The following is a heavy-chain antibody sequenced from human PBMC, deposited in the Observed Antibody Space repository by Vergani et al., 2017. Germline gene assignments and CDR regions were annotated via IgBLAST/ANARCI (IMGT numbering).Heavy chain of an antibody. J-gene: IGHJ5*02. V-gene: IGHV4-59*01. CDR1: GGSISSYY. Sequence: QVQLQESGPGLVKPSETLSLTCTVSGGSISSYYWSWIRQPPGKGLEWIGYIYYSGSTNYNPSLQSRVTISVDTSKNQFSLKLSSVTAADTAVYYCARAPGRAATPFDPWGQGTLVTVSS. CDR3: ARAPGRAATPFDP. CDR2: IYYSGST. D-gene: IGHD2-2*01.